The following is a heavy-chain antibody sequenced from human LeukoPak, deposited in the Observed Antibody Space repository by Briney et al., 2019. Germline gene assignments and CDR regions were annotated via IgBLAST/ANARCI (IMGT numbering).Heavy chain of an antibody. V-gene: IGHV3-23*01. Sequence: GGSLRLSCAASGFTFSDSAMTWVRQAPGKGLEWVSAISTSGSDTIYTDSVRGRFTISRDNSKNTLYLQMNSLRAEDTAVYYCSKGGNYAPLDYWGQGSLVTVS. CDR3: SKGGNYAPLDY. CDR2: ISTSGSDT. D-gene: IGHD1-7*01. J-gene: IGHJ4*02. CDR1: GFTFSDSA.